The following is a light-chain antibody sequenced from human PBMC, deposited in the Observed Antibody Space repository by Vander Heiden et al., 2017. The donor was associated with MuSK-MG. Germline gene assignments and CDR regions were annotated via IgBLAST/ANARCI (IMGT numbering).Light chain of an antibody. CDR1: SSDVGGYNY. J-gene: IGLJ1*01. Sequence: QSALTQPRSVSGSPGQSVTIPCTGTSSDVGGYNYVSWYQQRPGKAPKLMISDVTKRPSGVPDRFSGSKSGNTASLTISGLQAEDEADYYCCSYAGSYTYVFGTGTKVTVL. V-gene: IGLV2-11*01. CDR2: DVT. CDR3: CSYAGSYTYV.